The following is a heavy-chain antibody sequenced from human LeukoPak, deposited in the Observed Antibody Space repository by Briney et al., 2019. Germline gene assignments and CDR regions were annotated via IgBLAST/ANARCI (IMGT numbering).Heavy chain of an antibody. D-gene: IGHD3-10*01. CDR1: GGSFSDYS. V-gene: IGHV4-34*01. Sequence: PSETLSLTCAVYGGSFSDYSWTWIRQPPGKGLEWIGEINDSGSTNYSPPLKSRVTMSVDTSKNQFSLQLSSVTAADTAVYYCARGSRFWLGNFFRQPLFFDYWGQGNLATVSS. CDR2: INDSGST. J-gene: IGHJ4*02. CDR3: ARGSRFWLGNFFRQPLFFDY.